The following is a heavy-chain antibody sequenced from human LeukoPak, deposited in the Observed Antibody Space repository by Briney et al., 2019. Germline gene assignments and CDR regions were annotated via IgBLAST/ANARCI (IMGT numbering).Heavy chain of an antibody. CDR2: IYYGGST. V-gene: IGHV4-30-4*08. CDR3: ARTTYSSSSGRYYYYMDV. CDR1: GGSISSGDYY. J-gene: IGHJ6*03. D-gene: IGHD6-6*01. Sequence: PSETLSLTCTVSGGSISSGDYYWSWIRQPPGKGLEWIGYIYYGGSTYYNPSLKSRVTISVDTSKNQFSLKLSSVTAADTAVYYCARTTYSSSSGRYYYYMDVWGKGTTVTVSS.